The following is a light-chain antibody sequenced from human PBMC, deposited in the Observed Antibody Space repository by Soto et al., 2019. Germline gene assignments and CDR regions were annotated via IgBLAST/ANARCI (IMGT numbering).Light chain of an antibody. V-gene: IGLV2-18*02. J-gene: IGLJ1*01. Sequence: QSALTQPPSVSRSPGPSVTIPLPGNSSALGSSTPLPRYHQPPGTAPKLMIYEVSNRPSGVPDRFSGSKSGSTASLTISGLQAEDEADYYCSSYTSSSTYVFVTGTRSPS. CDR3: SSYTSSSTYV. CDR1: SSALGSSTP. CDR2: EVS.